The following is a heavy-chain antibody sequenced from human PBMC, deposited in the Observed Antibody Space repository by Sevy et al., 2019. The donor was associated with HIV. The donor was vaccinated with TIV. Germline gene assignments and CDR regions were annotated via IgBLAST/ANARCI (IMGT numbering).Heavy chain of an antibody. V-gene: IGHV1-8*01. CDR2: MNPNSGNT. CDR1: GYTFTSYD. J-gene: IGHJ3*02. CDR3: ASQDSSGWADAFDI. Sequence: ASLKVSCKASGYTFTSYDINWVRQATGQGLEWMGWMNPNSGNTGYAQKFQGRVTMTRNTSISTAYMELSSLRSEDTAVYYCASQDSSGWADAFDIWGQGTMVTVSS. D-gene: IGHD6-19*01.